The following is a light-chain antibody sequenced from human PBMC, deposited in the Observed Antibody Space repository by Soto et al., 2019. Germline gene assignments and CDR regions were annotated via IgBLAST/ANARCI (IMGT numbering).Light chain of an antibody. V-gene: IGKV1-9*01. CDR2: AAS. CDR1: QGISSF. Sequence: DIQLTQSPSFLSASVGDRVSITCQASQGISSFLAWYQQKPGKAPKLLIYAASTLQSGVPSRFSGSGSGTEFTLTVSSLQPEDFATYFCPQLNSYPLTFGEGTKVEI. J-gene: IGKJ4*01. CDR3: PQLNSYPLT.